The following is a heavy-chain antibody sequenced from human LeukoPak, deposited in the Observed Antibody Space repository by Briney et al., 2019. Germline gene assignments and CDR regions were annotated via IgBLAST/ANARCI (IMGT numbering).Heavy chain of an antibody. CDR2: ISSSSSYI. CDR3: ARDWYSSSWYEDYGMDV. V-gene: IGHV3-21*01. J-gene: IGHJ6*02. D-gene: IGHD6-13*01. Sequence: GGSLRLSCAASGFTFSSYSMNWVRQAPGKGLEWVSSISSSSSYIYYADSVKGRFTISRDNAKNSLYLQMNSLRAEDTAVYYCARDWYSSSWYEDYGMDVWGQGTTVTVSS. CDR1: GFTFSSYS.